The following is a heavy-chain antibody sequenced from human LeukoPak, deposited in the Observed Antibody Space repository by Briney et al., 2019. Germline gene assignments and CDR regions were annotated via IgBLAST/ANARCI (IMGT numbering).Heavy chain of an antibody. Sequence: SETLSLTCAVYGGSFSGYYWSWIRQPPGKGLEWIGEINHSGSTYYNPSLKSRLSISVDTSKNQFSLKLNSVTAADTAVYYCGRRDIVATIRIWGEGTLVTVSS. CDR3: GRRDIVATIRI. D-gene: IGHD5-12*01. V-gene: IGHV4-34*01. CDR1: GGSFSGYY. CDR2: INHSGST. J-gene: IGHJ4*02.